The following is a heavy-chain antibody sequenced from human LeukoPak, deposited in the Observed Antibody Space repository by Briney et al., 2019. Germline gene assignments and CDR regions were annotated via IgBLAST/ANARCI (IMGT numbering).Heavy chain of an antibody. Sequence: SETLSLTCAVSGYSISSGYYWSWIRQPPGKGLEWIGEINHSGSTNYNPSLKSRVTISVDTSKNQFSLKLSSVTAADTAVYYCARAMVRGVIITNWFDPWGQGTLVTVSS. J-gene: IGHJ5*02. V-gene: IGHV4-34*01. D-gene: IGHD3-10*01. CDR2: INHSGST. CDR1: GYSISSGYY. CDR3: ARAMVRGVIITNWFDP.